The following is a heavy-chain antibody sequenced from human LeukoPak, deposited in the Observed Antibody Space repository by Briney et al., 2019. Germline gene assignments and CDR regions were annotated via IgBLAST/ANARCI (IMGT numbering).Heavy chain of an antibody. CDR3: AGVGYSSSFPGLGDYYYYYGMDV. D-gene: IGHD6-19*01. V-gene: IGHV1-69*01. CDR1: GGTFSSYA. J-gene: IGHJ6*04. CDR2: IIPTFGTA. Sequence: SVKVSCKASGGTFSSYAISWVRQGPGQGLEWMGGIIPTFGTANYAQKFQGRVTITADESTSTAYMELSSLRSEDTAVYYCAGVGYSSSFPGLGDYYYYYGMDVWGKGTTVTVSS.